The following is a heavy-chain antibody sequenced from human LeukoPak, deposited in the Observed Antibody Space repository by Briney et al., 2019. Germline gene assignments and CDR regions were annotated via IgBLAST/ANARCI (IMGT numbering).Heavy chain of an antibody. CDR1: GFTLSSYA. Sequence: GGSLRLSCAASGFTLSSYAMSWVRQAPGKGLEWVSAISGNGGSTYYADSVKGRFTISRDNSKNTLYLQMNSLRAEDTAVYYCAKYPQRYYYGSGSYYDYWGQGTLVTVSS. D-gene: IGHD3-10*01. J-gene: IGHJ4*02. V-gene: IGHV3-23*01. CDR3: AKYPQRYYYGSGSYYDY. CDR2: ISGNGGST.